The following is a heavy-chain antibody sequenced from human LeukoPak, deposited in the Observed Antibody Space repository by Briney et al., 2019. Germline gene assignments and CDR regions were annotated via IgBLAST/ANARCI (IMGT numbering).Heavy chain of an antibody. CDR3: ARGRQEVSMIVVVMTGVSYYLDV. CDR2: INPSGRI. V-gene: IGHV4-34*01. CDR1: GGSFSGYY. J-gene: IGHJ6*03. Sequence: SETLSLTCAVYGGSFSGYYWTWLRQAPGKGLEWIGEINPSGRISYNPSLKSRLTISVDASKNQFSLNLRSLPAADTAVYYCARGRQEVSMIVVVMTGVSYYLDVWGKGTTVTVS. D-gene: IGHD3-22*01.